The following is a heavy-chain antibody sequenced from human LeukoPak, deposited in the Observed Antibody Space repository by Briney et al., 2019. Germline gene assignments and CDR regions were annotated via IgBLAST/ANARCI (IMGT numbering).Heavy chain of an antibody. CDR2: ISYDGSNK. Sequence: SGGYLGLSCAASGFTCNSYDMHWVAHAPGKGLEWVAVISYDGSNKYYADSVKGRFTISSDNSKNTLYLQMNSLRAEDTAVYYCAKDGTNLYSSGWSADYWGQGTLVTVSS. V-gene: IGHV3-30*18. J-gene: IGHJ4*02. CDR1: GFTCNSYD. CDR3: AKDGTNLYSSGWSADY. D-gene: IGHD6-19*01.